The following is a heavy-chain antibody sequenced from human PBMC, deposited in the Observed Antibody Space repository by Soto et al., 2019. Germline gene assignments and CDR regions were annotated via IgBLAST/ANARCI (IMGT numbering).Heavy chain of an antibody. CDR3: ARVGGGSGNFDY. CDR1: GFTFSNYW. Sequence: EVQLVESGGGLVQPGGSLRLSCGASGFTFSNYWMHWVRQVPGEGLVWVSRINGDGRFTRFADSVKGRFTISRDNAKNTLYLQMNSLRAEDTAVYYCARVGGGSGNFDYWGQGPLVTVSS. J-gene: IGHJ4*02. D-gene: IGHD3-10*01. V-gene: IGHV3-74*01. CDR2: INGDGRFT.